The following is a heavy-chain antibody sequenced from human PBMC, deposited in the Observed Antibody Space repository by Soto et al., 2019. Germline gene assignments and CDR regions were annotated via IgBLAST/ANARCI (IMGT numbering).Heavy chain of an antibody. CDR1: GFTFRSFG. Sequence: GGSLRLSCAASGFTFRSFGMHWVRQAPGKGLEWVAVVSSDGGTTYYADSVKGRFTISRDNSKNTLNLQINSLRAEDTAVYYCAKEGSSWQYAFAISGQGTMVPVSS. V-gene: IGHV3-30*18. CDR3: AKEGSSWQYAFAI. D-gene: IGHD6-13*01. CDR2: VSSDGGTT. J-gene: IGHJ3*02.